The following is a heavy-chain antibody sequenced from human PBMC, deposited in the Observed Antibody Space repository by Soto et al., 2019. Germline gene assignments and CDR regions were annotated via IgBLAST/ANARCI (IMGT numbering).Heavy chain of an antibody. Sequence: GGSLRLSCAASGFTFSSYWMSWVRQAPGKGLEWVANIKQDGSEKYYVDSVKGRFTISRDNAKNSLYLQMNSLRAEDTAVYYCARSPRVAVAGYFDYWGQGTLVTVSS. CDR3: ARSPRVAVAGYFDY. D-gene: IGHD6-19*01. CDR2: IKQDGSEK. J-gene: IGHJ4*02. CDR1: GFTFSSYW. V-gene: IGHV3-7*01.